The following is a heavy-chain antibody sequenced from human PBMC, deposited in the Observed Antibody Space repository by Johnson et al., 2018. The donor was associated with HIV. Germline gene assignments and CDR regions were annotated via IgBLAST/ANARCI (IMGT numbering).Heavy chain of an antibody. D-gene: IGHD5-18*01. CDR1: GFTFSSYW. CDR2: IKQDGSEK. J-gene: IGHJ3*02. Sequence: EVQLVESGGGVVQPGRSLRLSCAVSGFTFSSYWMSWVRQAPGKGLEWVANIKQDGSEKYYVDSVKGRFTISRDNAKNSLYLQMNSLRAEDTAVYYCAKGRSPRIQLRTWAFDIWGQGTMVIVSS. V-gene: IGHV3-7*01. CDR3: AKGRSPRIQLRTWAFDI.